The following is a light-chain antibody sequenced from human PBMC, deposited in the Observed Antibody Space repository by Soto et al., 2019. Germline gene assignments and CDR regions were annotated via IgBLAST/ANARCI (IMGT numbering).Light chain of an antibody. CDR1: QSISSW. CDR2: KAS. CDR3: QQYNSYSLT. Sequence: IRMTQSPSTLSASVGDRVTITCRASQSISSWLAWYQQNPGKAPNLLIYKASSLESGVPSRFSGGGSGTAFTLTISSLQPDDFATYYCQQYNSYSLTFGQGTKVEIK. V-gene: IGKV1-5*03. J-gene: IGKJ1*01.